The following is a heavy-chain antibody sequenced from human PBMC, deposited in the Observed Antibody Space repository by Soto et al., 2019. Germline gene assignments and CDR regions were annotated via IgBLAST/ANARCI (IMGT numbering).Heavy chain of an antibody. Sequence: PGGSLRLSCAASGFIFSNAWMSWVRQAPGKGLEWVGRIKSRTDGGTTDYAAPVKGRFIISRDDSKNTLYLQMDSLKTEDTALYYCTTDDPINKYWGQGTLVTVYS. CDR1: GFIFSNAW. CDR3: TTDDPINKY. J-gene: IGHJ4*02. CDR2: IKSRTDGGTT. V-gene: IGHV3-15*01.